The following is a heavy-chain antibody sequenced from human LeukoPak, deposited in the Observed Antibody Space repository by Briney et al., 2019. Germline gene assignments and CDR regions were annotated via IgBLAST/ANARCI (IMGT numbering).Heavy chain of an antibody. CDR3: ASDGLLYDPAAFDY. V-gene: IGHV4-34*01. CDR2: INHSGST. CDR1: GGSFSGYY. D-gene: IGHD2-8*01. J-gene: IGHJ4*02. Sequence: SETLSLTCAVHGGSFSGYYWSWIRQPPGKGLEWIGEINHSGSTNYNPPLKSRVTISVDTSKNQFSLKLSSVTAADTAVYYCASDGLLYDPAAFDYWGQGTLVTVSS.